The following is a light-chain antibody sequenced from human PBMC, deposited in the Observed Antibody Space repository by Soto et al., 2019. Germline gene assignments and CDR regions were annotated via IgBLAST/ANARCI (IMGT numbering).Light chain of an antibody. CDR1: QSVSSSY. CDR2: GAS. J-gene: IGKJ1*01. V-gene: IGKV3-20*01. Sequence: EIVLTQSPGTLSLSPGERATLSCRASQSVSSSYLAWYQQKPRQAPRLLIYGASSRATGIPDRFSGSGSGTDFTLTISRLEPEDFAVYYCQQYGSSPRGAFGQGTKV. CDR3: QQYGSSPRGA.